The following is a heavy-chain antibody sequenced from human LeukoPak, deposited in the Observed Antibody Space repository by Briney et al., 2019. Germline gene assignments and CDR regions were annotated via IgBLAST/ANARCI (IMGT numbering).Heavy chain of an antibody. V-gene: IGHV1-2*02. D-gene: IGHD3-22*01. CDR2: INPNSGGT. CDR3: AKDYDSSGREWFDP. Sequence: ASVKVSCKASGYTFTSYGISWVRQAPGQGLEWMGWINPNSGGTNYAQKFQGRVTMTRDTSISTAYMELSRLRSDDTAVYYCAKDYDSSGREWFDPWGQGTLVTVSS. J-gene: IGHJ5*02. CDR1: GYTFTSYG.